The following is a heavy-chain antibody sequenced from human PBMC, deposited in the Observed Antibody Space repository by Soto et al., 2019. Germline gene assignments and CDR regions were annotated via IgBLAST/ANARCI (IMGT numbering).Heavy chain of an antibody. Sequence: QVQLQESGPGLVKPSQTLSLTCTVSGGSLSSGGYYWTWIRQHPGKGLEWIGYIYYSGSTSYNPSHKSRVTISVDTSKNQSSLKLSSVTAADTAVYYCARWLQFGSYYGMDVWGQGTTVTVSS. J-gene: IGHJ6*02. CDR2: IYYSGST. D-gene: IGHD5-12*01. V-gene: IGHV4-31*03. CDR1: GGSLSSGGYY. CDR3: ARWLQFGSYYGMDV.